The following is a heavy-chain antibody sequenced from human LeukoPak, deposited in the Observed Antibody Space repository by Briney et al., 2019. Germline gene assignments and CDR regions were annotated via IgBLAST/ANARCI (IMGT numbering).Heavy chain of an antibody. CDR2: IIPIFGTA. J-gene: IGHJ3*02. V-gene: IGHV1-69*05. Sequence: GGSVKVSCKASGGTFSSYATSWVRQAPGQGREWMGRIIPIFGTANYAQKFQGRVTITTDESTSTAYMELSSLRSEDTAVYYCASSARWYGDEIWAFDIWGQGTMVTVSS. CDR3: ASSARWYGDEIWAFDI. CDR1: GGTFSSYA. D-gene: IGHD4-17*01.